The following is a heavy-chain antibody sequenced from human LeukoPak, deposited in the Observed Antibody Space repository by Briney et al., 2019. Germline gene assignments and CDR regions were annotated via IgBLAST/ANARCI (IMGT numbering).Heavy chain of an antibody. J-gene: IGHJ5*02. D-gene: IGHD6-19*01. CDR2: ISGSGNTR. CDR1: GFTFSSYE. CDR3: ARDRSGWYRWFDP. V-gene: IGHV3-48*03. Sequence: GGSLILSCAASGFTFSSYEMNWVRQAPGKGLEWVSYISGSGNTRYYADSVKGRFTISRDNAKNSLYLQMNSLRAEDTAVYYCARDRSGWYRWFDPWGQGTLVTVSS.